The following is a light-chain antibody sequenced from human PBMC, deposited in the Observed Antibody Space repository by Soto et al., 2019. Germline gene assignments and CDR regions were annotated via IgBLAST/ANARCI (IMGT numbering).Light chain of an antibody. CDR3: GPWDSSLSAYV. CDR2: DDN. Sequence: QSVLTQPPSASGTPGQKVFISCSGSSSNIGGTNYAYWYQQLPGAAPKLLIYDDNKRPSGIPDRFSGSKSGTSATLGITGFQTGDEADYYCGPWDSSLSAYVFGTGTKVTVL. CDR1: SSNIGGTNY. J-gene: IGLJ1*01. V-gene: IGLV1-51*01.